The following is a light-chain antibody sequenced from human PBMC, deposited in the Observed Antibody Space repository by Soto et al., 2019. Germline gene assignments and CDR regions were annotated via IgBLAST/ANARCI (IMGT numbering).Light chain of an antibody. CDR1: QSVASTY. CDR3: QQYNNWPRT. CDR2: GAS. Sequence: IVLTQSPATLSVSPGERVTLSCRASQSVASTYLAWYQQRPGQAPRLLISGASTRATGIPARFTGGGSGTEFTLTINSLQSEDFAVYYCQQYNNWPRTFGQGTKVDIK. V-gene: IGKV3-15*01. J-gene: IGKJ1*01.